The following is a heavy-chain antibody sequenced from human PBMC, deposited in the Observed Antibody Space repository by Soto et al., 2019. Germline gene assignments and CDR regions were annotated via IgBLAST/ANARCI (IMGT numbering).Heavy chain of an antibody. CDR2: IDTNNGRT. CDR1: GFTLIGSS. D-gene: IGHD2-8*01. V-gene: IGHV1-3*04. J-gene: IGHJ4*02. CDR3: ARGQWTQTLADYYLDF. Sequence: ASVKVSCKASGFTLIGSSIHWLRQAPGQNLQWLGWIDTNNGRTKYSQTFQGRVTISRDTSASTTYMELNSLKSEDTAVYYCARGQWTQTLADYYLDFWAQGTLVTAPQ.